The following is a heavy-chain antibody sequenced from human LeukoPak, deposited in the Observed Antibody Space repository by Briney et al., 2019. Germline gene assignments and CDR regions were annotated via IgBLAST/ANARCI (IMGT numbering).Heavy chain of an antibody. J-gene: IGHJ4*02. V-gene: IGHV1-18*01. CDR2: ISAYNGNT. CDR3: SRFVDDFWDGYYPYFDY. CDR1: GYTFTSYG. D-gene: IGHD3-3*01. Sequence: ASVKVSCKASGYTFTSYGISWVRQAPGQGLEWMGWISAYNGNTNYAQKLQGRVTMTTDTSTSTAYMELRSLSSDDTAVYYCSRFVDDFWDGYYPYFDYWGQGTLVTVSS.